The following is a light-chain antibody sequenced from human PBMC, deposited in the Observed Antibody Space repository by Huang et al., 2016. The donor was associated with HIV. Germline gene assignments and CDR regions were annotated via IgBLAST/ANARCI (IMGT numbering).Light chain of an antibody. Sequence: EVVLTQSPVTLSVSPGETATLSCRASHFVSSNIAWYQQKPGQAPRLLMYGSSTRATVIPVRFSGSGSGTELTLTISNLQSEDFAVYYCQQYNGWPLTFGGGTKVEIK. V-gene: IGKV3D-15*01. J-gene: IGKJ4*01. CDR3: QQYNGWPLT. CDR1: HFVSSN. CDR2: GSS.